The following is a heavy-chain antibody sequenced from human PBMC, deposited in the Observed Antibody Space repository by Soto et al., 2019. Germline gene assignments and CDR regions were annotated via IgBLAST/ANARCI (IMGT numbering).Heavy chain of an antibody. J-gene: IGHJ5*02. D-gene: IGHD3-9*01. CDR3: ARHSFNILTGYYNGWFDP. CDR1: GGSISSSSYY. CDR2: IYYSGST. Sequence: SETLSLTCTVSGGSISSSSYYWGWIRQPPGKGLEWIGSIYYSGSTYYNPSLKSRVTISVDTSKNQFSLKLSSVTAADTAVYYCARHSFNILTGYYNGWFDPWGQGTLVTVSS. V-gene: IGHV4-39*01.